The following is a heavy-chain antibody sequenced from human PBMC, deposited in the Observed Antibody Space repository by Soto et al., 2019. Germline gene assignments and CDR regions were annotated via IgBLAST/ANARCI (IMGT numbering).Heavy chain of an antibody. D-gene: IGHD3-22*01. CDR2: ITVGTGNT. CDR1: GFTFTSSS. V-gene: IGHV1-58*01. CDR3: AAGDSSGYYGG. Sequence: GASVKVSCKASGFTFTSSSVQWVRQARGQRLEWKGWITVGTGNTNYAQKFQERVTITRDMSTSTAYMELSNLRSEDTAVYYCAAGDSSGYYGGWGQGTQVTVSS. J-gene: IGHJ4*02.